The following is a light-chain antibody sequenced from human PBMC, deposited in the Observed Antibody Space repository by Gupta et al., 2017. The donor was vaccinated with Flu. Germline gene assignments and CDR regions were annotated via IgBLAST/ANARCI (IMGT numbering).Light chain of an antibody. V-gene: IGKV3-20*01. CDR2: DAT. Sequence: MVLTQSPASLSLPLGDKATLSCRASQSVGRDHLAWYHQTPGQAPRLLVYDATKRATGVPDRISGRGSGTDFTLTISRLEATDSGIYYWQQYDGSCTFGPGTKVEIK. CDR1: QSVGRDH. J-gene: IGKJ3*01. CDR3: QQYDGSCT.